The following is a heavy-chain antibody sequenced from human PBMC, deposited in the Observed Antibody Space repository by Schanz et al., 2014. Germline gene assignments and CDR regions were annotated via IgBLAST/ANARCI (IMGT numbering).Heavy chain of an antibody. CDR2: IGYDGSEK. J-gene: IGHJ4*02. V-gene: IGHV3-30*02. D-gene: IGHD6-13*01. Sequence: VQLLESGGGLVQPGGSLRLSCATSGLNFDYYGMNWVRQAPGKGLEWVANIGYDGSEKYYVDSVKGRFTISRDNSKNTLYLQVNSLRAEDTAIYYCAKDLAAVGVFDYWGQGSLVTVSP. CDR1: GLNFDYYG. CDR3: AKDLAAVGVFDY.